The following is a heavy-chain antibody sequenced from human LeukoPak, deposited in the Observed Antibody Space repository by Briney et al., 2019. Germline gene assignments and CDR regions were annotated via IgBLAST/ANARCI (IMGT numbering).Heavy chain of an antibody. D-gene: IGHD3-22*01. CDR1: DDSISSISFY. J-gene: IGHJ6*03. Sequence: SETLSLTCGVSDDSISSISFYWSWIRQPPGKGLEWIGYIYYSGSTNYNPSLKSRVTISVDASKNQFSLKLSSVTAADTAVYYCARTNYYDSSGYRYYYYYYYMDVWGKGTTVTVSS. CDR2: IYYSGST. CDR3: ARTNYYDSSGYRYYYYYYYMDV. V-gene: IGHV4-61*01.